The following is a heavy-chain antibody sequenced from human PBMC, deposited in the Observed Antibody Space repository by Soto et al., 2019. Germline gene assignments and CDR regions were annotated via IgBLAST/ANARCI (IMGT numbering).Heavy chain of an antibody. CDR2: INAGNGNT. CDR3: VRETRSGYCSGGSCHYYFDY. CDR1: GYTFTSYA. D-gene: IGHD2-15*01. J-gene: IGHJ4*02. V-gene: IGHV1-3*01. Sequence: VASVKVSCKASGYTFTSYAMHWVRQAPGQRLEWMGWINAGNGNTKYSQKFQGRVTITRDTSASTAYMELSSLRSEDTAVYYCVRETRSGYCSGGSCHYYFDYWGQGTQVTVSS.